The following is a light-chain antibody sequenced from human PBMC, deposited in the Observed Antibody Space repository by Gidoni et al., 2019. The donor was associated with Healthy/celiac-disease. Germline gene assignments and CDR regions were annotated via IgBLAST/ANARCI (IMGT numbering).Light chain of an antibody. J-gene: IGKJ2*01. V-gene: IGKV3-20*01. CDR1: QSVSSSY. Sequence: EIALTQPPGTLSLSPGERATLSCKASQSVSSSYLAWYQQKPGQAPRLLIYGASSRATGIPDSFSGSGSGTDFTLTISRLEPEEFAVYYCQQYGSSPAYTFGQGTKLEIK. CDR2: GAS. CDR3: QQYGSSPAYT.